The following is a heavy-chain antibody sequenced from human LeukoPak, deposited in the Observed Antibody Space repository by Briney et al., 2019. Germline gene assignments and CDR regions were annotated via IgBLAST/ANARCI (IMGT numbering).Heavy chain of an antibody. V-gene: IGHV1-2*02. J-gene: IGHJ4*02. CDR1: GYTFTGYY. Sequence: ASVKVSCKVSGYTFTGYYMHWVRQAPGQGLEWMGWINPNSGGTNYAQKFQGRVTMTRDTSISTAYMELSRLRSDDTAVYYCARSQTYYYDSSGYFYFDYWGQGTLVTVSS. CDR2: INPNSGGT. D-gene: IGHD3-22*01. CDR3: ARSQTYYYDSSGYFYFDY.